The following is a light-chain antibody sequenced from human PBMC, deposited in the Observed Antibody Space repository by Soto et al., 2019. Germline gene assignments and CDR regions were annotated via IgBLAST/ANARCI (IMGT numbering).Light chain of an antibody. V-gene: IGKV4-1*01. CDR1: QSILDRSKNKYY. J-gene: IGKJ1*01. CDR3: QQYNNWPRT. CDR2: WAS. Sequence: DIVMTQSPDSLAVSLGERATFNCKSSQSILDRSKNKYYLAWYQQKSGQPPKLLIYWASLREPGVPDRFTGSGSGTDFTLTISSLQSEDFGVYYCQQYNNWPRTFGQGTKVDIK.